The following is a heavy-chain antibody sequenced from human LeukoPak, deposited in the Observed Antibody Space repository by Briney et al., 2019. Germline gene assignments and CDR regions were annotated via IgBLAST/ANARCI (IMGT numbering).Heavy chain of an antibody. CDR1: GDSVSSNSAA. Sequence: SQTLSLTCAISGDSVSSNSAAWNWIRQSPSRGLEWLGRTYYRSKWYNDYAVSVKSRITINPDTSKNQFSLQLNSVTPEDTAVYYCARADSSGYYFAGPTYYFDYWGQGTLVTVSS. V-gene: IGHV6-1*01. CDR2: TYYRSKWYN. CDR3: ARADSSGYYFAGPTYYFDY. D-gene: IGHD3-22*01. J-gene: IGHJ4*02.